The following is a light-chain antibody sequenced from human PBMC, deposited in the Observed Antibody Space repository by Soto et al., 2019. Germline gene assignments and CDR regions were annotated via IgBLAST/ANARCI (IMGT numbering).Light chain of an antibody. CDR2: EVS. J-gene: IGLJ3*02. CDR3: SSYAGSNIWV. V-gene: IGLV2-8*01. Sequence: QSVLTQPPSASGSPGQSVTISCTGTSSDVGGYNFVSWYQHHPGKAPKLMIYEVSKRPSGVPDRFSGSKSGNTASLTVSGLQAEDEADYYCSSYAGSNIWVFGGGTKVTVL. CDR1: SSDVGGYNF.